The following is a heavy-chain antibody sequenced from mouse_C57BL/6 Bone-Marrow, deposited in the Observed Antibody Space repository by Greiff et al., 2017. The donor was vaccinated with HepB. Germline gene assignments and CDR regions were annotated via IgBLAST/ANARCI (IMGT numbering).Heavy chain of an antibody. CDR3: TTDDGYCGEFAY. Sequence: VQLQQSGAELVRPGASVKLSCTASGFNIKDYYMNWVKQRPEQGLEWIGRIDPEDGDTEYDPKFQGKATMTADTSSNTAYLQLSSLTSEDTAVYYCTTDDGYCGEFAYWGQGTLVTVSA. J-gene: IGHJ3*01. CDR1: GFNIKDYY. CDR2: IDPEDGDT. V-gene: IGHV14-1*01. D-gene: IGHD2-3*01.